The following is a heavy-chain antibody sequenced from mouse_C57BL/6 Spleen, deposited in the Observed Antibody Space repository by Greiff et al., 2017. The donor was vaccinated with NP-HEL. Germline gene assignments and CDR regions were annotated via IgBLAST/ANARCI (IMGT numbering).Heavy chain of an antibody. D-gene: IGHD1-1*01. CDR3: ARRGFITTVVGNYFDY. Sequence: QVQLKQPGAELVKPGASVKLSCKASGYTFTSYWMHWVKQRPGQGLEWIGMIHPNSGSTNYNEKFKSKATLTVDKSSSTAYMQLSSLTSEDSAVYYCARRGFITTVVGNYFDYWGQGTTLTVSS. V-gene: IGHV1-64*01. J-gene: IGHJ2*01. CDR2: IHPNSGST. CDR1: GYTFTSYW.